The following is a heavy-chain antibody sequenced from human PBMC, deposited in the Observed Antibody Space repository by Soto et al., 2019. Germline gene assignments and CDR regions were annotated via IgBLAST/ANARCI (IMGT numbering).Heavy chain of an antibody. CDR2: ITSSSAYI. D-gene: IGHD2-21*01. Sequence: GGSLRLSCASSGCIFRSYSMAWVRHSPGKGLEWLSYITSSSAYIYYADSVRGRFTISRDNAQNSVYLHVNNLRAEDTAVYYCPRDIPPTSFELWRQGTLVIVAS. V-gene: IGHV3-21*06. CDR3: PRDIPPTSFEL. J-gene: IGHJ4*02. CDR1: GCIFRSYS.